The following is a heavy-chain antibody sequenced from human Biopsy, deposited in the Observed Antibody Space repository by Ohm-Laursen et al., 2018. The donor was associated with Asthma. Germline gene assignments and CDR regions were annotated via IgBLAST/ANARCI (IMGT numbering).Heavy chain of an antibody. CDR3: ARVQKSPGDRWFDP. CDR1: AYTFIGYH. Sequence: SVKVSCKASAYTFIGYHLHWVRQAPGEGLEWMGRINPSGGATIYAQKFQGRVTMTRDTSISTAYMELSRLTSDDTAVYYCARVQKSPGDRWFDPWGQGTLVTVSS. V-gene: IGHV1-2*06. J-gene: IGHJ5*02. D-gene: IGHD7-27*01. CDR2: INPSGGAT.